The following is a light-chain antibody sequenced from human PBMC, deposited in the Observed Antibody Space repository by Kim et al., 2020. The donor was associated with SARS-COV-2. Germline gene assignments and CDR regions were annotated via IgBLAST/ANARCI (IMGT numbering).Light chain of an antibody. CDR1: QSVVWHSNDKNY. Sequence: RATSNCKSSQSVVWHSNDKNYLTWYQQKPGQPPKLLIYWASTRESGVPDRFSGGGSGTDSTLTSSSLQAEDVAIYYCQRYYDSRYSFGQGTKLEI. J-gene: IGKJ2*03. V-gene: IGKV4-1*01. CDR3: QRYYDSRYS. CDR2: WAS.